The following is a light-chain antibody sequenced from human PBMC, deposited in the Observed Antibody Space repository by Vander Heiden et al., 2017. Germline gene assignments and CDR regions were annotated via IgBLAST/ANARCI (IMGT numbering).Light chain of an antibody. Sequence: DIQMTQSPSSLSASVGDRVTITCRASETILNSLNWYQQKPGKAPNLLIYDASCLQSGVPSSFRGSGSGANFTLSISSQQAEDFATYYCQQHYSVPPTFGHGTKVDI. CDR3: QQHYSVPPT. CDR2: DAS. V-gene: IGKV1-39*01. J-gene: IGKJ1*01. CDR1: ETILNS.